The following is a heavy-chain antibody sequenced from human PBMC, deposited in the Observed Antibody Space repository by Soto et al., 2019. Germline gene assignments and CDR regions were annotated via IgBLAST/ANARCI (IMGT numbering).Heavy chain of an antibody. J-gene: IGHJ6*04. CDR3: ARTRSFTLGFYYDGMDV. CDR2: IYPGDSDT. Sequence: ISEERPVGKVARSRSGPEHQKKRKDLEWMGIIYPGDSDTRYSPSFQGQVTISADKSLRTAYLQWTSLKASDTALYYCARTRSFTLGFYYDGMDVLGKGTTV. D-gene: IGHD6-6*01. V-gene: IGHV5-51*07. CDR1: VGKVARSR.